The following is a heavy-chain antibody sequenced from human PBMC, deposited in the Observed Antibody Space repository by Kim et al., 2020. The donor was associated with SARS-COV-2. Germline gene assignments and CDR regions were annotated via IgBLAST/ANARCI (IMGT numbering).Heavy chain of an antibody. Sequence: SVKVSCKASGGTFSSYAISWVRQAPGQGLEWMGRIIPILGIANYAQKFQGRVTITADKSTSTAYMELSSLRSEDTAVYYCAREKRPGYYYGSGSYGYYYYGMDVWGQGTTVTVSS. CDR1: GGTFSSYA. D-gene: IGHD3-10*01. CDR3: AREKRPGYYYGSGSYGYYYYGMDV. V-gene: IGHV1-69*04. J-gene: IGHJ6*02. CDR2: IIPILGIA.